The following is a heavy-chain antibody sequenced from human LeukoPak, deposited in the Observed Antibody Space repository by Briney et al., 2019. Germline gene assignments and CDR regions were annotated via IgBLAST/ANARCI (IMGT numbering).Heavy chain of an antibody. CDR3: ARAPVSYYYDSSPFDY. J-gene: IGHJ4*02. CDR1: GYTFTGYY. Sequence: ASVKVSCKASGYTFTGYYMHWVRQAPGQGLEWMGWINPNSGGTNYAQKFQRRVTMTRDTSISTAYMELCRLRSDDTAVYYCARAPVSYYYDSSPFDYWGQGTLVTVSS. D-gene: IGHD3-22*01. CDR2: INPNSGGT. V-gene: IGHV1-2*02.